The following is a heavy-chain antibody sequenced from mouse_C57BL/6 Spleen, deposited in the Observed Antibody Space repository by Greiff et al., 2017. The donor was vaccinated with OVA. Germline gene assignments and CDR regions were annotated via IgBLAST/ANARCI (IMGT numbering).Heavy chain of an antibody. D-gene: IGHD1-2*01. V-gene: IGHV5-17*01. CDR3: ASNYYGTSAWFAC. CDR2: ISSGSSTI. J-gene: IGHJ3*01. CDR1: GFTFSDYG. Sequence: EVMLVESGGGLVKPGGSLKLSCAASGFTFSDYGMHWVRQAPEKGLEWVAYISSGSSTIYYADTVKGRFTISRDNAKNTLFLQMTSLRSEDTAMYYCASNYYGTSAWFACWGQGTLVTVSA.